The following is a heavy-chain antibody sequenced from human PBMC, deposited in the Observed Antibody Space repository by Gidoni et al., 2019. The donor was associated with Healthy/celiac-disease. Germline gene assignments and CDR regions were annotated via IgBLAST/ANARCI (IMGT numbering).Heavy chain of an antibody. J-gene: IGHJ4*02. CDR1: GYPFTSYY. V-gene: IGHV1-46*01. Sequence: QVQLVQSGAEVKKPGASVKVSCKASGYPFTSYYMHWVRQAPGQGLEWMGIINPSVGSTSYAQKFQGRVTMTRDTSTSTVYMELSSLRSEDTAVYYCARTGTEIYYFDYWGQGTLVTVSS. CDR3: ARTGTEIYYFDY. CDR2: INPSVGST. D-gene: IGHD6-13*01.